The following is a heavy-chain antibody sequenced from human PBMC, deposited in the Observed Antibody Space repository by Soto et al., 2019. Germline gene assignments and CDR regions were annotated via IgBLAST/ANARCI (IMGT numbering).Heavy chain of an antibody. CDR3: ATSGYSSSGDYYHYGLAV. Sequence: GGSLRLSCAASGFTFSSYGMHWVRQAPGKGLEWVAVIWYDGSNKYYADSVKGRFTISRDNSKNTLYLQMNSLRAEDTAVYYCATSGYSSSGDYYHYGLAVWGQGTTVTVSS. CDR2: IWYDGSNK. J-gene: IGHJ6*02. V-gene: IGHV3-33*01. D-gene: IGHD6-13*01. CDR1: GFTFSSYG.